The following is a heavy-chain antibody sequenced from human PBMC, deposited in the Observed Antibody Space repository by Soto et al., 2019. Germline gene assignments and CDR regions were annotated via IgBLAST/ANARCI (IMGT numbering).Heavy chain of an antibody. D-gene: IGHD3-9*01. CDR2: IYYSGST. CDR1: GGSISSSSYY. V-gene: IGHV4-39*01. J-gene: IGHJ4*02. CDR3: ARLPYYDILTGYLFDY. Sequence: LSLTCTVSGGSISSSSYYWGWIRQPPGKGLEWIGSIYYSGSTYYNPSLKSRVTISVDTSKNQFSLKLSSVTAADTAVYYCARLPYYDILTGYLFDYWGQGTLVTVSS.